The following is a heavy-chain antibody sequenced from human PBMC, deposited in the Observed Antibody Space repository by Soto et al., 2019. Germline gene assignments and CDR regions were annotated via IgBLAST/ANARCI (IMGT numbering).Heavy chain of an antibody. Sequence: QVQLVESGGGVVRPGRSLRLSCAASGFTLSSYAMYWVRQAPGKGLEWVAFISFDGNNGYADSVKGRFTISRDNSKNTVYLQMNSLRGEDTAVYYCARDRSDVWGQGTLVIVSS. CDR3: ARDRSDV. CDR2: ISFDGNNG. V-gene: IGHV3-30-3*01. CDR1: GFTLSSYA. J-gene: IGHJ4*02.